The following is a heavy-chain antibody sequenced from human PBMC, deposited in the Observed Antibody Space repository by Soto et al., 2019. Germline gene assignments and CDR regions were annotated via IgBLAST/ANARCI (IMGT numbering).Heavy chain of an antibody. V-gene: IGHV1-69*13. CDR1: GGTFSSYA. Sequence: GASVKVSCKASGGTFSSYAISWVRQAPGQGLEWMGGIIPIFGTANYAQKFQGRVTITADESTSTAYMELSSLRSEDTAVYYCARDEEDYDSSGYDMDYWGQGTLVTVSS. J-gene: IGHJ4*02. CDR3: ARDEEDYDSSGYDMDY. CDR2: IIPIFGTA. D-gene: IGHD3-22*01.